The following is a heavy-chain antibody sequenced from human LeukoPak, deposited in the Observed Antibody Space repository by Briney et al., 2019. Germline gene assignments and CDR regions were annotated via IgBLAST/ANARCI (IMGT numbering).Heavy chain of an antibody. J-gene: IGHJ4*02. V-gene: IGHV3-21*01. D-gene: IGHD3-22*01. CDR3: ARDFVNSGYYFDY. CDR1: GFSFSGNS. Sequence: PGGSLRLSCVGSGFSFSGNSMNWVRQAPGKGLEWVSGISRTSTYIYYADSVQGRFTISRDNAKNSLYLQMDSLRAEDTAVYYCARDFVNSGYYFDYWGQGTQVTVSS. CDR2: ISRTSTYI.